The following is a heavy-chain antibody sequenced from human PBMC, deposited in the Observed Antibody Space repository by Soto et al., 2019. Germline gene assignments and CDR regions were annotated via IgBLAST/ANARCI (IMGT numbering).Heavy chain of an antibody. CDR1: GLTSSTNY. CDR2: IYSGGST. D-gene: IGHD6-19*01. CDR3: ARDLGVAVAGQGLDAFDI. Sequence: GGSRRFPFPASGLTSSTNYMSWFRQPPGKGLEWVSVIYSGGSTYYADSVKGRFTISRDNSKNTLYLQMNSLRAEDTAVYYCARDLGVAVAGQGLDAFDIWGQGTMVTVSS. J-gene: IGHJ3*02. V-gene: IGHV3-66*01.